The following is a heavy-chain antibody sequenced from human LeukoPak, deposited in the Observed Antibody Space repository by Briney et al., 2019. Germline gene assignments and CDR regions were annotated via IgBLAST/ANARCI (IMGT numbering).Heavy chain of an antibody. CDR3: ARDFTAAGTSYGMDV. CDR2: IIPIFGTA. V-gene: IGHV1-69*13. Sequence: GASVKVSCKASGYTFTSSGISWVRQAPGQGLEWMGGIIPIFGTANYAQKFQGRVTITADESTSTACMELSSLRSEDTAVYYCARDFTAAGTSYGMDVWGQGTTVTVSS. D-gene: IGHD6-13*01. J-gene: IGHJ6*02. CDR1: GYTFTSSG.